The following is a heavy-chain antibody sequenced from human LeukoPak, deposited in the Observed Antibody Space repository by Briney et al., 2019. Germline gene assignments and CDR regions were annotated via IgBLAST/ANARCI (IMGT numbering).Heavy chain of an antibody. D-gene: IGHD1-7*01. Sequence: GSLRLSCAASGFTFTNYRMNWVRQAPGKGLEWVAVISYDGSNKYCADSVKGRFTISRDNSKNTLYLQMNSLRADDTAVYYCTRVQGITGTTGAFDIWGQGTVVTVSS. CDR3: TRVQGITGTTGAFDI. CDR2: ISYDGSNK. V-gene: IGHV3-30*03. CDR1: GFTFTNYR. J-gene: IGHJ3*02.